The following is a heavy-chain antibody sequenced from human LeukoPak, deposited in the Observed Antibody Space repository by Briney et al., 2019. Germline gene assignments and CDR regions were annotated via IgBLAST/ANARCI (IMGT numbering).Heavy chain of an antibody. J-gene: IGHJ4*02. D-gene: IGHD6-6*01. V-gene: IGHV3-74*01. CDR2: INTDGSST. CDR1: GFTFSSYW. CDR3: ERGYSSSYRIDY. Sequence: GGSLRLSCAASGFTFSSYWMHWVRQAPGKGLVWVSRINTDGSSTTYADSVKGRFTISRDNAKNTLYLQMNSLSADDTAVYYCERGYSSSYRIDYWGQGTLVTVSS.